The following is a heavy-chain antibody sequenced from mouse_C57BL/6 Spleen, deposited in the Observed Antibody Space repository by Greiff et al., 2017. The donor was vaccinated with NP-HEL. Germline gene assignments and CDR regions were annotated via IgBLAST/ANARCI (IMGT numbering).Heavy chain of an antibody. D-gene: IGHD2-1*01. CDR3: ERHEENYGNYRSWFAY. J-gene: IGHJ3*01. Sequence: QVHVKQSGAELVKPGASVKLSCKASGYTFTEYTIHWVKQRSGQGLEWIGWFYPGSGSIKYNEKFKDKATLTADKSSSTVYMELSRLTSEDSAVYFCERHEENYGNYRSWFAYWGQGTLVTVSA. CDR2: FYPGSGSI. V-gene: IGHV1-62-2*01. CDR1: GYTFTEYT.